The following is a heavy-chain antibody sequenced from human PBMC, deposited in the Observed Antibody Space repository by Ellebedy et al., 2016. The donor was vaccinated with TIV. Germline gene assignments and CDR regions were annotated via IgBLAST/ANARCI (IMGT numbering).Heavy chain of an antibody. D-gene: IGHD3-10*01. CDR1: GFTFDDYG. J-gene: IGHJ6*02. CDR2: INWNGGST. Sequence: GESLKISCAASGFTFDDYGMSWVRQAPGKGLEWVSGINWNGGSTGYADSVKGRFTISRDNAKNSLYLQMNSLRAEDTALYYCARVSMVRGVIIGYYYGMDVWGQGTTVTVSS. V-gene: IGHV3-20*04. CDR3: ARVSMVRGVIIGYYYGMDV.